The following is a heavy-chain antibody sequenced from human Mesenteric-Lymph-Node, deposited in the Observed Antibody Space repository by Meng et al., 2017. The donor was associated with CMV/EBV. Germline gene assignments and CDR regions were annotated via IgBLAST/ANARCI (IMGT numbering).Heavy chain of an antibody. CDR1: GGSISSSSYY. V-gene: IGHV4-39*01. D-gene: IGHD3-22*01. CDR2: IYYSGST. CDR3: ARAAESDYYDRRTYYFDY. Sequence: SETLSLTCTVSGGSISSSSYYWGWIRQPPGKGLEWIGSIYYSGSTYYNPSLKSRVTISVDTSKNQFSLKLSSVTAADTAVYYCARAAESDYYDRRTYYFDYWGQGTLVTVSS. J-gene: IGHJ4*02.